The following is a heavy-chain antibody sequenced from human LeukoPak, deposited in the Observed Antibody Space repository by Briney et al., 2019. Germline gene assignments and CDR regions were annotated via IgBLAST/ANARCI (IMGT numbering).Heavy chain of an antibody. CDR1: GGSFSGYY. CDR2: INHSGST. CDR3: AGGGDYGDYYFDY. Sequence: SETLSLTCAVYGGSFSGYYWSWIRLPPGKGLEWIGEINHSGSTNYNPSLKSRVTISVDTSKNQFSLKLSSVTAADTAVYYCAGGGDYGDYYFDYWGQGTLVTVSS. V-gene: IGHV4-34*01. D-gene: IGHD4-17*01. J-gene: IGHJ4*02.